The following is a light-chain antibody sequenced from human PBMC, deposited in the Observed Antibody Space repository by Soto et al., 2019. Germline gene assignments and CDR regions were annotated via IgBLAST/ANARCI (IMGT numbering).Light chain of an antibody. CDR2: DAS. J-gene: IGKJ4*01. CDR1: QTVDNY. Sequence: EIVLTQSPATLALSPGERATLSCRASQTVDNYLGWYQQKVGQAPRLLIYDASKRATGIPSRFSGGGSGTDFTLTISNLDPEDFAVYYCQQRSDGLSFGGGTKVEIK. V-gene: IGKV3-11*01. CDR3: QQRSDGLS.